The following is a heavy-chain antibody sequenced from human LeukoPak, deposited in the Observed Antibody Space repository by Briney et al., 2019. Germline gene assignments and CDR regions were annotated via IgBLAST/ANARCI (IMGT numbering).Heavy chain of an antibody. CDR1: GGSISSGDYY. J-gene: IGHJ4*02. CDR3: ARGLLWFGELFLYFDY. Sequence: SGTLSLTCTVSGGSISSGDYYWSWIRQPPGKGLEWIGYIYYSGSTYYNPSLKSRVTISVDTSKNQFSLKLSSVTAADTAVYYCARGLLWFGELFLYFDYWGQGTLVTVSS. V-gene: IGHV4-30-4*01. CDR2: IYYSGST. D-gene: IGHD3-10*01.